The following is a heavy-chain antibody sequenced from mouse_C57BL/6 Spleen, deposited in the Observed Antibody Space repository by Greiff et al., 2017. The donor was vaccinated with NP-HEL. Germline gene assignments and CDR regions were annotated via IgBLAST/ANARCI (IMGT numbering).Heavy chain of an antibody. V-gene: IGHV2-6-1*01. CDR2: IWSDGST. J-gene: IGHJ4*01. Sequence: QVQLKESGPGLVAPSQSLSITCTVSGFSLTSYGVHWVRQPPGKGLEWLVVIWSDGSTTYNSALKSRLSISKDNSKSQVFLKMNSLQTDDTAMYYCARQGDGSYYYAMDYWGQGTSVTVSS. CDR3: ARQGDGSYYYAMDY. D-gene: IGHD2-3*01. CDR1: GFSLTSYG.